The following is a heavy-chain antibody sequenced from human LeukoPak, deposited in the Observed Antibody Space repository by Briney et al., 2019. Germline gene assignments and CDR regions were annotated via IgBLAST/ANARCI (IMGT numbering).Heavy chain of an antibody. V-gene: IGHV3-33*06. Sequence: GRSLRLSCAASGFTFSSYGMHWVRQAPGKGLEWVAVIWYDGSNKYYADSVKGRFTISRDNSKNTLYLQMNSLRAEDTAVYYCAKVGGVHWNYYYYMDVWGQGTTVTVSS. D-gene: IGHD1-1*01. CDR2: IWYDGSNK. CDR1: GFTFSSYG. CDR3: AKVGGVHWNYYYYMDV. J-gene: IGHJ6*03.